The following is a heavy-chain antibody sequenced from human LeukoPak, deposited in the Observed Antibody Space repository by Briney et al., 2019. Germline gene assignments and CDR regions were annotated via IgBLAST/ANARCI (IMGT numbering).Heavy chain of an antibody. CDR2: IYYSGST. V-gene: IGHV4-59*12. CDR1: GGSISSYY. D-gene: IGHD1-26*01. Sequence: SETLSLTCTVSGGSISSYYWSWIRQPPGKGLEWIGYIYYSGSTYYNPSLKSRVTISVDTSKNQFSLKLSSVTAADTAVYYCARGKVGVQRFDWFDPWGQGTLVTVSS. J-gene: IGHJ5*02. CDR3: ARGKVGVQRFDWFDP.